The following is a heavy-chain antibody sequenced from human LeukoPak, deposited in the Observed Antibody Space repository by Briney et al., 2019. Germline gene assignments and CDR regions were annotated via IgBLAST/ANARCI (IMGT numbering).Heavy chain of an antibody. Sequence: GGSLSLLCAASGFTFSDYYMSWIRQAPGKGLEWVSYISTTSSYTDYADSVRGRFTISRDNANNLLYLQMNSLRPEDTAVYYCARDWYCSSSICYTDRNWFEPKGQGTLVTVSS. J-gene: IGHJ5*02. D-gene: IGHD2-2*02. V-gene: IGHV3-11*05. CDR3: ARDWYCSSSICYTDRNWFEP. CDR2: ISTTSSYT. CDR1: GFTFSDYY.